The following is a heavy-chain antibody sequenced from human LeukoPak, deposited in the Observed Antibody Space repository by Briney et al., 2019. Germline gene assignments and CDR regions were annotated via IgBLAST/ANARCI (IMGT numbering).Heavy chain of an antibody. J-gene: IGHJ6*02. Sequence: GGSLRLSCAASGFTFDDYGMSWVRQAPGKGLEWVSGINWNGGSTGYADSVKGRFTISRDNAKNSLYLQMNSLRAEDTAVYYCARDEMYNWNDQVYYYGMDVWGQGTTVTVSS. D-gene: IGHD1-1*01. CDR1: GFTFDDYG. CDR2: INWNGGST. CDR3: ARDEMYNWNDQVYYYGMDV. V-gene: IGHV3-20*04.